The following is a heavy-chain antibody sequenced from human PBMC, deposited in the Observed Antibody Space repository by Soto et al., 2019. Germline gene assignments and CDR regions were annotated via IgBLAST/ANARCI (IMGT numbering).Heavy chain of an antibody. J-gene: IGHJ4*02. V-gene: IGHV4-30-2*04. CDR3: ARLRITMVRGVPYYFDY. Sequence: SRVTISVDTSKNQFSLKLSSVIAADTAVYYCARLRITMVRGVPYYFDYWGQGTLVTVSS. D-gene: IGHD3-10*01.